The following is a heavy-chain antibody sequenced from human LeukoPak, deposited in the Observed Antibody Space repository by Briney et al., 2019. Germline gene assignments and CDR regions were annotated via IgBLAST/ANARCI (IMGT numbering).Heavy chain of an antibody. Sequence: GGSLRLSCAASGFTFSSYWTSWVRQAPGKGLEWVANVKQDGSEKYYVDSVKGRFTISRDNAKNSLYLQMNSLRAEGTAVYYCARDVSGWLSGIYYYYMDVWGKGTTVTVSS. D-gene: IGHD6-19*01. CDR3: ARDVSGWLSGIYYYYMDV. J-gene: IGHJ6*03. V-gene: IGHV3-7*01. CDR2: VKQDGSEK. CDR1: GFTFSSYW.